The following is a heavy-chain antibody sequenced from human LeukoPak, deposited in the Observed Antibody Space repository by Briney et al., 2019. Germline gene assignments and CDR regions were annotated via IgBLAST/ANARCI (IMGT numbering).Heavy chain of an antibody. D-gene: IGHD6-6*01. CDR2: IKQDDSEK. CDR1: GLTFSNYW. Sequence: PGGSLRLSCAASGLTFSNYWMTWVRQAPGKGLEWVANIKQDDSEKYYVDSVRGRFTISRDNAKNSLYLQMNSLEVEDTAVYYCARGSSFGSYWGQGTLVTVSS. CDR3: ARGSSFGSY. V-gene: IGHV3-7*01. J-gene: IGHJ4*02.